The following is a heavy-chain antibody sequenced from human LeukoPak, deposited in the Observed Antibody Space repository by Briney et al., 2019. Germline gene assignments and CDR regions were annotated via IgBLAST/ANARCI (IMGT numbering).Heavy chain of an antibody. CDR3: ARGGSSSGWLYYYYYYMDV. V-gene: IGHV1-8*01. CDR2: MNPNSGNT. Sequence: GASVKVSCKASGYTFTSYDINWVRQATGQGLEWMGWMNPNSGNTGYAQKFQGRVTMTRNTSISTAYMELSSLRSEDTAVYYCARGGSSSGWLYYYYYYMDVWGKGPRSPSP. CDR1: GYTFTSYD. D-gene: IGHD6-19*01. J-gene: IGHJ6*03.